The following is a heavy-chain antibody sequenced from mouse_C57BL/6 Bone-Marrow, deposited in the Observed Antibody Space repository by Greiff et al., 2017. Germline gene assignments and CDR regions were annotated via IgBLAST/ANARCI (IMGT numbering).Heavy chain of an antibody. CDR2: IDPSDSYT. CDR1: GYTFTSYW. D-gene: IGHD1-1*01. V-gene: IGHV1-59*01. J-gene: IGHJ3*01. CDR3: APDYYGSSRWFAY. Sequence: QVHVKQPGAELVRPGTSVKLSCKASGYTFTSYWMHWVKQRPGQGLEWIGVIDPSDSYTNYNQKFKGKATLTVDTSSSTAYMQLSSLTSEDSAVYYCAPDYYGSSRWFAYWGQGTLVTVSA.